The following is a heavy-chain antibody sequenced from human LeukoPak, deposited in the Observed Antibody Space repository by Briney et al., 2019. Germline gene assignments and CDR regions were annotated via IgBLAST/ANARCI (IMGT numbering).Heavy chain of an antibody. J-gene: IGHJ5*02. V-gene: IGHV1-18*01. CDR1: GYTFTSYG. D-gene: IGHD2-2*01. CDR3: ARETLGYCSSTSCYRGPPRYNWFDP. CDR2: IIAYNGNT. Sequence: ASVKVSCKASGYTFTSYGISWVRQAPGQGLEWMGWIIAYNGNTNYAQKPQGRVTMTTDTSTSTAYMELRSLRSDDTAVYYCARETLGYCSSTSCYRGPPRYNWFDPWGQGTLVTVSS.